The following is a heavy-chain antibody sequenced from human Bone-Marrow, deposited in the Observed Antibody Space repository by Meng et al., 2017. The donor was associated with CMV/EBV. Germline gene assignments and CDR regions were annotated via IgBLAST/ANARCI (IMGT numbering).Heavy chain of an antibody. CDR1: GFTFSSYW. V-gene: IGHV3-7*01. J-gene: IGHJ4*01. D-gene: IGHD2-15*01. CDR3: ARDGGFVVTPSV. Sequence: GGSLILSCAASGFTFSSYWMSWVRQTPGKGLEWVATIKQDGSDKYYVDSVKGRLTISRDNAKGSLSLQMNSLRADDTAVYYCARDGGFVVTPSVWGQGTLVTVSS. CDR2: IKQDGSDK.